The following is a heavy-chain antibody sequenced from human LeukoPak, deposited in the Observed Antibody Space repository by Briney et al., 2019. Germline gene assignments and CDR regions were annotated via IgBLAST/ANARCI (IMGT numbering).Heavy chain of an antibody. CDR2: ISSGSSYI. CDR1: RFTTSTHS. Sequence: GGSLRLSCTSSRFTTSTHSMDWVRQAPGKGLEWVSSISSGSSYIYYADSVKGRFTISRDNAKNSLYLQMNSLRAEDTAVYYCARLRVGAPLGDWGQGTLVTVSS. D-gene: IGHD1-26*01. CDR3: ARLRVGAPLGD. J-gene: IGHJ4*02. V-gene: IGHV3-21*01.